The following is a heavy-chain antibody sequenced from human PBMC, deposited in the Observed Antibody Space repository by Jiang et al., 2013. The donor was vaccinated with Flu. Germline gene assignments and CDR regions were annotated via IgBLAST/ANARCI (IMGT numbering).Heavy chain of an antibody. CDR2: IYWDDDK. D-gene: IGHD1-1*01. CDR1: GLTQLYCSG. Sequence: PTQTLTLTCTFSGLTQLYCSGXGLDPSAPRKGPGVACLIYWDDDKRYSPSLKSRLTITKDTSKNQVVLTMTNMDPVDTATYYCAYTSGIPLERDYYFYGMDVWGQGTTVTVSS. CDR3: AYTSGIPLERDYYFYGMDV. J-gene: IGHJ6*02. V-gene: IGHV2-5*02.